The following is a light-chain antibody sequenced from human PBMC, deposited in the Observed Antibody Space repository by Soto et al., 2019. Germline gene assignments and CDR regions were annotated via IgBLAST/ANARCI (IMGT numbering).Light chain of an antibody. V-gene: IGLV2-11*01. J-gene: IGLJ1*01. CDR3: FSYAGSYSFV. CDR1: SSDFGGYSY. CDR2: DVK. Sequence: QSALTQPRSVSGSPGQSVTISCTGTSSDFGGYSYVSWYQQHPGKAPKLRMYDVKTRPPGIPEHFSGSKPGNRASLIISGLQAEDEDAYYCFSYAGSYSFVLGRGTHVPVL.